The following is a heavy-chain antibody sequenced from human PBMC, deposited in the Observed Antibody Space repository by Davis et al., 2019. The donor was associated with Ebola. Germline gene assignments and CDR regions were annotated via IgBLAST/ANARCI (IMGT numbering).Heavy chain of an antibody. J-gene: IGHJ6*02. V-gene: IGHV4-59*01. Sequence: MPSETLSLTCTVSGGSISSYYWIWIRQPPGKGLEWIGYIYYSGSTNYNPSLKSRVTISVDTSKNQFSLKLSSVTAADTAVYYCASGSWYSYYGMDVWGQGTTVTVSS. CDR2: IYYSGST. CDR1: GGSISSYY. CDR3: ASGSWYSYYGMDV. D-gene: IGHD6-13*01.